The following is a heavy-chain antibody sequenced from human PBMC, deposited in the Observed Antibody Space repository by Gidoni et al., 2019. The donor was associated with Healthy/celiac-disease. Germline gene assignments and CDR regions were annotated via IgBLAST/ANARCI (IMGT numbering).Heavy chain of an antibody. D-gene: IGHD6-13*01. V-gene: IGHV5-51*01. CDR3: ARLAGRIAAATQGTHLDL. J-gene: IGHJ2*01. CDR2: IYPGDSDT. Sequence: EVQLVQSGAEVKKPGESLKISCKGSGYSFPSYWIGWVRQMPGKGLEWMGIIYPGDSDTRYSPSFQGQVTISADKSISTAYLQWSSLKASDTAMYYCARLAGRIAAATQGTHLDLWGRGTLVTVSS. CDR1: GYSFPSYW.